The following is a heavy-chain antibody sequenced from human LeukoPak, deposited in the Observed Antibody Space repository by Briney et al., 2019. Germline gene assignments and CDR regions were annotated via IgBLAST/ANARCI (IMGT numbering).Heavy chain of an antibody. Sequence: GASVKVSCKASGYTFTSYGISWVRQAPGQGLEWMGWISAYNGNTNYAQKLQGGVTMTEDTSTNTAYMELSSLRSEDTAVYYCATVRYDYGDYMGDYWGQGTLVTVSS. CDR2: ISAYNGNT. CDR1: GYTFTSYG. V-gene: IGHV1-18*01. J-gene: IGHJ4*02. D-gene: IGHD4-17*01. CDR3: ATVRYDYGDYMGDY.